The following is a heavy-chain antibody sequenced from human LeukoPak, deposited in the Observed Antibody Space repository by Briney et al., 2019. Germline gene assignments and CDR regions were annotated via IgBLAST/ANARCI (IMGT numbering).Heavy chain of an antibody. D-gene: IGHD6-6*01. CDR1: GGSLSSSSYY. CDR3: ARGGASSRYFDC. J-gene: IGHJ4*02. Sequence: SETLSLTCTVSGGSLSSSSYYWGWIRQPPGKGLEWIGSIYYSGSTYYNPSLKSRVTISVDTSKNQFSLKLSSVTAADTAVYYCARGGASSRYFDCWGQGTLVTVSS. V-gene: IGHV4-39*07. CDR2: IYYSGST.